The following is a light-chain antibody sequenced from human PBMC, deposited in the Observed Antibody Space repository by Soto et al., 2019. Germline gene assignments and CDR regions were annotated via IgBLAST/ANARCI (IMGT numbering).Light chain of an antibody. V-gene: IGLV2-14*01. Sequence: SALTQPGSVSGSPGQSVTISCTGTSSDVGGYNYVSWYQQHPGKAPKLMIYDVSNRPSGVSNRFSGSKSGNTASLTISGLQAEDEADYYCSSYTSSSTYVFGTGTKVTVL. CDR2: DVS. CDR1: SSDVGGYNY. J-gene: IGLJ1*01. CDR3: SSYTSSSTYV.